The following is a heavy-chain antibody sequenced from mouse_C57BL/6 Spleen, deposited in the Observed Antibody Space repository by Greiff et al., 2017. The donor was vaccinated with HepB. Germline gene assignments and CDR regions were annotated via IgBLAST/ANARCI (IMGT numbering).Heavy chain of an antibody. CDR3: ARSGYYGSRRGMDY. CDR2: IYPGDGDT. Sequence: QVQLQQSGPELVKPGASVKISCKASGYAFSSSWMNWVKQRPGKGLEWIGRIYPGDGDTNYNGTFKGKATLTADKSSSTAYMQLSSLTSEDSAVYVCARSGYYGSRRGMDYWGQGTSVTVSS. V-gene: IGHV1-82*01. D-gene: IGHD1-1*01. CDR1: GYAFSSSW. J-gene: IGHJ4*01.